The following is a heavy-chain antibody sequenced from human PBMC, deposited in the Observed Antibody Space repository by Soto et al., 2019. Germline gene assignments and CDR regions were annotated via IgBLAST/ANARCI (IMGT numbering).Heavy chain of an antibody. D-gene: IGHD2-2*01. CDR3: SSTSQDYYYYGMDV. J-gene: IGHJ6*02. Sequence: QVRLVQSGAEVKKPGASVKVSCKASGYTFTSYGISWVRQAPGQGLEWMGWISAYNGNTNYAQKLQGRVTMTTDTSTSTAYMELRSLRSDDTAVYYCSSTSQDYYYYGMDVWGQGTTVTVSS. CDR1: GYTFTSYG. V-gene: IGHV1-18*01. CDR2: ISAYNGNT.